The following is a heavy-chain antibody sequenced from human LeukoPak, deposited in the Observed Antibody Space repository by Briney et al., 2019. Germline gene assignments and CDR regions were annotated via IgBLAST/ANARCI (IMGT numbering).Heavy chain of an antibody. CDR1: DYTFTSYD. CDR2: ISGYNGKT. J-gene: IGHJ4*02. CDR3: AVGYSGSFYELGSFDY. Sequence: ASVKVSCKASDYTFTSYDISWVRQAPGQRPEWMGWISGYNGKTNYVQKLQGRVTMTTDTSTSTAYMELRSLRSDDTAVYYCAVGYSGSFYELGSFDYWGQGTLVTVSS. V-gene: IGHV1-18*01. D-gene: IGHD1-26*01.